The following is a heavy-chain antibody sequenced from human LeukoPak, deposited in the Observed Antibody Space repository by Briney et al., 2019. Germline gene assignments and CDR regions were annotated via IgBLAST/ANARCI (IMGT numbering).Heavy chain of an antibody. D-gene: IGHD2/OR15-2a*01. V-gene: IGHV3-48*03. CDR3: ARSPTFRGWFDP. Sequence: GGSLRLSCAASGFTFSSYEMNWVRQAPGKGLEWVSYISSSGSTIYYADSVKGRFTISRDNAKNSLYLQVNSLRAEDTAVYYCARSPTFRGWFDPWGQGTLVTVSS. CDR1: GFTFSSYE. J-gene: IGHJ5*02. CDR2: ISSSGSTI.